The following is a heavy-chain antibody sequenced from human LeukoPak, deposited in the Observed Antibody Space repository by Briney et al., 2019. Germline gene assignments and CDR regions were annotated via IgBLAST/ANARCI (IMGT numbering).Heavy chain of an antibody. D-gene: IGHD2-15*01. V-gene: IGHV3-48*04. CDR2: ISSSSSTI. Sequence: GGSLRLSCAASGFTFSIYSMNWVRQAPGKGLEWVSYISSSSSTIYYADSVKGRFTISRDNAKNSLYLQMNSLRAEDTAVYYCASQGCSGGSCSIDYWGQGTLVTVSS. CDR1: GFTFSIYS. CDR3: ASQGCSGGSCSIDY. J-gene: IGHJ4*02.